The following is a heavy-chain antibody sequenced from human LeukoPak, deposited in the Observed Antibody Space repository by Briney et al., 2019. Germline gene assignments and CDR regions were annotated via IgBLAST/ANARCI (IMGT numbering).Heavy chain of an antibody. J-gene: IGHJ3*02. D-gene: IGHD5-18*01. CDR2: IIPIFGTA. CDR3: ARMGHGYSLDDAFDI. Sequence: SVKLSCKASGGTFSSYAISWVRQAPGQGLEWMGRIIPIFGTANYAQKFQGRVTITTDESTSTAYMELSSLRSEDTAMYYCARMGHGYSLDDAFDIWGQGTMVTVSS. CDR1: GGTFSSYA. V-gene: IGHV1-69*05.